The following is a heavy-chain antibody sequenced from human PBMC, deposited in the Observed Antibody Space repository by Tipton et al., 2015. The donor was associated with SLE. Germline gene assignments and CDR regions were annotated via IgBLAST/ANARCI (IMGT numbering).Heavy chain of an antibody. V-gene: IGHV4-39*07. CDR3: ARDYYDSRGYTLFDY. Sequence: TLSLTCTVSGGSISDRAHYWGWIRQPPGKGLEWIGSIYYSGRTYVNPSLRSRVTISLDTSKNDFSLRLTSVTAADSAVYYCARDYYDSRGYTLFDYWGQGALVTVSS. CDR2: IYYSGRT. D-gene: IGHD3-22*01. CDR1: GGSISDRAHY. J-gene: IGHJ4*02.